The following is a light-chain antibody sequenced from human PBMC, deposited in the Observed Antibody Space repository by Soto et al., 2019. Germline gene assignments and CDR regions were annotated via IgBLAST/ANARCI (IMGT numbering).Light chain of an antibody. CDR1: NVGSKV. Sequence: SYELTQPPSVSVVPGQTATISCGGNNVGSKVVHWYQQKPGQAPVLVVYDDTYRPSGIPERFSGSNSGNTATLTISRVEAGDEADYYCQVWHIGSYRVFGGGTKLTVL. J-gene: IGLJ3*02. V-gene: IGLV3-21*02. CDR2: DDT. CDR3: QVWHIGSYRV.